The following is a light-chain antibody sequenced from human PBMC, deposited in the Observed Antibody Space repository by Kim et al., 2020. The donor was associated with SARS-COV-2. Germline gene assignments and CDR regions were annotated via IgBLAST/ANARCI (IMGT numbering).Light chain of an antibody. V-gene: IGLV3-1*01. CDR3: QAWDSSTVV. J-gene: IGLJ2*01. Sequence: VSPGQTASITCSGDKLGDKYACWYQQKPGQSPVLVIYRDNKRPSGIPERFSGSNSGNTATLTISGTQALDEADYYCQAWDSSTVVFGGGTQLTVL. CDR1: KLGDKY. CDR2: RDN.